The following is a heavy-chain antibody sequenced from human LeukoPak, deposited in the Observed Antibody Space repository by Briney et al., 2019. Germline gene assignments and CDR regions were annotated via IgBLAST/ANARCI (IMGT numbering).Heavy chain of an antibody. J-gene: IGHJ4*02. Sequence: SETLSLTCTVSGGSISSYYWSWIRQPPGKGLEWIGYIYYSGSTYYNPSLKSRVTISVDTSKNQFSLKLSSVTAADTAVYYCARHPIVVVVAATPDFDYWGQGTLVTVSS. D-gene: IGHD2-15*01. CDR2: IYYSGST. CDR1: GGSISSYY. V-gene: IGHV4-59*08. CDR3: ARHPIVVVVAATPDFDY.